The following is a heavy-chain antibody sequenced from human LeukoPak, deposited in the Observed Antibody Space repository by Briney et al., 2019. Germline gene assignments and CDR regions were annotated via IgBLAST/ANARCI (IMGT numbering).Heavy chain of an antibody. CDR3: ARGYGDPDY. Sequence: SETLSLTCTVSGGSISSYYWSWIRQPPGKGLEWIGYIYYSGSTNYNPSLKSRVTISVDTSKKQFSLMLSSVTAADTAVYYCARGYGDPDYWGQGTLVTVSS. J-gene: IGHJ4*02. CDR1: GGSISSYY. V-gene: IGHV4-59*01. D-gene: IGHD4-17*01. CDR2: IYYSGST.